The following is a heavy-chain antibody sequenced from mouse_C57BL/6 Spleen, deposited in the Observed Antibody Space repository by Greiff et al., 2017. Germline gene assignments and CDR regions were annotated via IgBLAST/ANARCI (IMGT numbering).Heavy chain of an antibody. CDR2: IYPGDGDT. CDR1: GYAFSSYW. CDR3: ARSDYGSSPGLGY. J-gene: IGHJ2*01. V-gene: IGHV1-80*01. Sequence: QVQLQQSGAELVKPGASVKISCKASGYAFSSYWMNWVKQRPGKGLEWIGQIYPGDGDTNSNGKFKGKATLTADKSSSTAYMQLSSLTSEDSAVYFCARSDYGSSPGLGYWGQGTTLTVSS. D-gene: IGHD1-1*01.